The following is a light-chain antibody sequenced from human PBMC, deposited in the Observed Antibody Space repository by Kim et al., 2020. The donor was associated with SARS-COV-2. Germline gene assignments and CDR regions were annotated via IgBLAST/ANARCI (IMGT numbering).Light chain of an antibody. CDR3: AAWDDRLNGWV. Sequence: QSVLTQPPSASGTPGQRVTISCSGSSSNIGSNTVNWYQQLPGTAPKLLIYSNNQRPSGVPDRFSGSKSGTSASLAISGLQSEDEADYHCAAWDDRLNGWVFGGGTKVTVL. J-gene: IGLJ3*02. V-gene: IGLV1-44*01. CDR2: SNN. CDR1: SSNIGSNT.